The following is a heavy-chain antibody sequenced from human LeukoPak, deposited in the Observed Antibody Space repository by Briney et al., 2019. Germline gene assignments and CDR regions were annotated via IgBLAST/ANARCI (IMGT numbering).Heavy chain of an antibody. CDR1: GFTFDDYA. CDR3: AKARYYDFWSGYAFDY. V-gene: IGHV3-9*01. D-gene: IGHD3-3*01. J-gene: IGHJ4*02. CDR2: ISWNSGSI. Sequence: GRPLRLSCAASGFTFDDYAMHWVRQAPGKGLEWVSGISWNSGSIGYADSVKGRFTISRDNAKNSLYLQMNSLRAEDTALYYCAKARYYDFWSGYAFDYWGQGTLVTVSS.